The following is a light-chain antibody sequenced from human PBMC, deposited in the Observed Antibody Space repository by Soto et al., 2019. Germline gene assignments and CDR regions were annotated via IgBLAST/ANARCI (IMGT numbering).Light chain of an antibody. CDR3: QQYGSSPST. CDR2: GTS. CDR1: QSVSSTY. J-gene: IGKJ1*01. V-gene: IGKV3-20*01. Sequence: EIVLTQSPGTLSLSPGERATLSCRASQSVSSTYLAWYQQKLGQAPRLLIYGTSSRATGIPDRFSGSGSGTDFTLTIRRLEPEDCAVYYCQQYGSSPSTFGQGTQVEIK.